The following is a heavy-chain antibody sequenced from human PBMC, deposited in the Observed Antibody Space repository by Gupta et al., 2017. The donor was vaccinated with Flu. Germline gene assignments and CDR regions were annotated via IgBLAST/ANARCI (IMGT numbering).Heavy chain of an antibody. V-gene: IGHV1-2*02. CDR3: TREKAAAGKREFDY. J-gene: IGHJ4*02. D-gene: IGHD6-13*01. Sequence: TQKFQGRVTMTWDTSISTAYMELNRLTADDTGVYYCTREKAAAGKREFDYWGQGTLVTVSS.